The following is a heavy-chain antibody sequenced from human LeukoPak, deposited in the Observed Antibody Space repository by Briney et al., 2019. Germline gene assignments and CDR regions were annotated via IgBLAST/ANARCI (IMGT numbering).Heavy chain of an antibody. D-gene: IGHD3-22*01. Sequence: GGSLRLSCAASGFTFSSYSMNWVRQAPGKGLEWVSSISSSSSYIYYADSVKGRFTISRDNAKNSLYLQMNSLRAEDTAVYYCARDHYYDSSGYYSPMNYWGQGTLVTVSS. CDR3: ARDHYYDSSGYYSPMNY. CDR2: ISSSSSYI. V-gene: IGHV3-21*01. CDR1: GFTFSSYS. J-gene: IGHJ4*02.